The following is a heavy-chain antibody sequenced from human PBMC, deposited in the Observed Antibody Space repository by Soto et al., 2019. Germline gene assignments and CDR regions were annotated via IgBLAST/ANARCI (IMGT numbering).Heavy chain of an antibody. CDR1: GASLSSVGYY. CDR2: IFDSGTT. CDR3: ARVWQRVTGTYDY. Sequence: QVQLQESGPGLVKPSQTLSLTCAVSGASLSSVGYYWHWIRQHPGKGLEWLGYIFDSGTTYYRPSLKGRLAISADTSTNQFSVRLTSVTAADTAVYYCARVWQRVTGTYDYCGQGTLVTVSS. V-gene: IGHV4-31*11. D-gene: IGHD1-1*01. J-gene: IGHJ4*02.